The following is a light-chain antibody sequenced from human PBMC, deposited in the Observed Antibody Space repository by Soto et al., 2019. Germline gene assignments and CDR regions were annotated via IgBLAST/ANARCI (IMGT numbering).Light chain of an antibody. V-gene: IGKV3-20*01. CDR1: QSVSSSY. CDR3: QQSSRKT. Sequence: EIVLTQSPGTLSLSPGERATLSCRASQSVSSSYLVWYQQKPGQAPSLLRYCASSTATGIPDRFSGSGSGTDFTLTISRLEPEDFAVYYCQQSSRKTFGQGTQVDIK. CDR2: CAS. J-gene: IGKJ1*01.